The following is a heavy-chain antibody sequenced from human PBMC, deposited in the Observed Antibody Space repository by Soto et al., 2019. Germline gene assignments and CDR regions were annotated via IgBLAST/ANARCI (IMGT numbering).Heavy chain of an antibody. CDR3: ARDLGLPFYDSSGLKLYYYYGMDV. Sequence: QVQLQESGPGLVKPSETLSLTCTVSGGSISGHYWSWIRQPPGKGLEWIGYIYHSGTTNYNPSLKSRVTISIDTSKNQFSLKLSSVTAADTAVYYCARDLGLPFYDSSGLKLYYYYGMDVWGQGTTVTVSS. D-gene: IGHD3-22*01. V-gene: IGHV4-59*11. J-gene: IGHJ6*02. CDR1: GGSISGHY. CDR2: IYHSGTT.